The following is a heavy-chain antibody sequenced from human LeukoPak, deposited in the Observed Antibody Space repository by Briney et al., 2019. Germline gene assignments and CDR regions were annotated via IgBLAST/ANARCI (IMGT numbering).Heavy chain of an antibody. CDR3: GEYDGWFGDFDY. D-gene: IGHD3-10*01. CDR1: GFTFSSYS. V-gene: IGHV3-64D*06. CDR2: ISSNGGST. J-gene: IGHJ4*02. Sequence: GGSLRLSCSASGFTFSSYSMHWVRQAPGKGLEYVSAISSNGGSTYYADSVKGRFTISRDNSKNTLYLQMTSLRAEDTAVYYCGEYDGWFGDFDYWGQGTLVTVSS.